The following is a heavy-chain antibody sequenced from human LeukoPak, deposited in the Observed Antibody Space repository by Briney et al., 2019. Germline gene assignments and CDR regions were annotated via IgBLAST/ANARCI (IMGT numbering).Heavy chain of an antibody. J-gene: IGHJ4*02. CDR1: GFTFSSYA. CDR2: ISGSGGST. D-gene: IGHD1-26*01. CDR3: AKDRRYSGSYSQEGY. Sequence: GGSLRPSCAASGFTFSSYAMSWVRQAPGKGLEWVSAISGSGGSTYYADSVKGRFTISRDNSKNTLYLQMNSLRAEDTAVYYCAKDRRYSGSYSQEGYWGQGTLVTVSS. V-gene: IGHV3-23*01.